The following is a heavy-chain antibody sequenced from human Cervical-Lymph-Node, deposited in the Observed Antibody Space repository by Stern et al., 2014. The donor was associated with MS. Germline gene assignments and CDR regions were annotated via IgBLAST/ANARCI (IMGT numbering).Heavy chain of an antibody. CDR1: GYRFTNNW. V-gene: IGHV5-51*03. J-gene: IGHJ4*02. CDR2: IYPVDSET. Sequence: EVQLVESGAEVKKPGESLRISCEVSGYRFTNNWIGWVRQMPGKGLEWMGIIYPVDSETRYSPSFQGQVTILVDKSNTTTYLQWSSLKASDTAIYYCARRGHGYMGIDYWGQGTLVTVSS. CDR3: ARRGHGYMGIDY. D-gene: IGHD5-18*01.